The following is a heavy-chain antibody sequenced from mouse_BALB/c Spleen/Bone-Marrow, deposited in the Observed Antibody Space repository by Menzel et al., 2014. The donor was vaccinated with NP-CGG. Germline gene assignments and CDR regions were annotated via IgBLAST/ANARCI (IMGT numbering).Heavy chain of an antibody. J-gene: IGHJ3*01. CDR1: GYTFTTYW. V-gene: IGHV1S22*01. D-gene: IGHD2-1*01. Sequence: LKESGSELVRPGASVKLSCKASGYTFTTYWIHWVKQRHGQGLEWIGNIYPGSGNTYYGEKFRTKGTLTVDTSSSTAYMHLSSLTSEDSAVYYCTRWNGHYEGFAYWGQGTLVTVSA. CDR2: IYPGSGNT. CDR3: TRWNGHYEGFAY.